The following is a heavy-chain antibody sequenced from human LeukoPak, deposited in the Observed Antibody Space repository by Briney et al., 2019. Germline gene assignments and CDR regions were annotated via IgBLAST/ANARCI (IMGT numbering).Heavy chain of an antibody. D-gene: IGHD5-24*01. J-gene: IGHJ4*02. CDR3: ARHGARWPKGGYDY. CDR1: GGSISSNNW. CDR2: IYYSGST. Sequence: SETLSLTCAVSGGSISSNNWWSWVRQPPGKGLEWIGSIYYSGSTYYNPSLKSRVTISVDTSKNQFSLKLSSVTAADTAVYYCARHGARWPKGGYDYWGQGTLVTVSS. V-gene: IGHV4-39*01.